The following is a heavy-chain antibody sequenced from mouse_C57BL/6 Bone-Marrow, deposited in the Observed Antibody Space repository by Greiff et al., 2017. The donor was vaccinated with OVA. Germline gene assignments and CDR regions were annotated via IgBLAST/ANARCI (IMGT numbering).Heavy chain of an antibody. CDR1: GFTFSSYG. J-gene: IGHJ3*01. V-gene: IGHV5-6*01. D-gene: IGHD2-3*01. CDR3: ARRDGYYWFAY. CDR2: ISSGGSYT. Sequence: VQRVESGGDLVKTGGSLKLSCAAYGFTFSSYGMSWVRPTPDTRLEWVATISSGGSYTYYLDCVKGRFTISRDNAKNTLYLQMSSLKSEDTAMYYCARRDGYYWFAYWGQGTLVTVSA.